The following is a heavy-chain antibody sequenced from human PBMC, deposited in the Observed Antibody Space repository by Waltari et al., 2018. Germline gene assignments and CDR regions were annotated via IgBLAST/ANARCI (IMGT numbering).Heavy chain of an antibody. CDR3: ARGRYDFWSGYYHVFDY. CDR2: IYTSGST. J-gene: IGHJ4*02. Sequence: QVQLQESGPGLVKPSETLSLTCTVSGGSISSYYWSWIRPPAGKGLEWIGRIYTSGSTNYNPSLKSRVTMSVDTSKNQFSLKLSSVTAADTAVYYCARGRYDFWSGYYHVFDYWGQGTLVTVSS. D-gene: IGHD3-3*01. CDR1: GGSISSYY. V-gene: IGHV4-4*07.